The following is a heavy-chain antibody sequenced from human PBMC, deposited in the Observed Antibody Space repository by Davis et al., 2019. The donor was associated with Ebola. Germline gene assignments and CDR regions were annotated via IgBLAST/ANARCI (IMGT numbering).Heavy chain of an antibody. CDR3: TNSGRIDY. J-gene: IGHJ4*02. Sequence: PGGSLRLSCAASGFTFSGSAMHWVRQAYGKGLAWVGRIRSKANSYATAYAASVKGRFTISRDDSKNTAYLQMNSLKTEDTAVYYCTNSGRIDYWGQGTLVTVSS. CDR1: GFTFSGSA. V-gene: IGHV3-73*01. D-gene: IGHD6-19*01. CDR2: IRSKANSYAT.